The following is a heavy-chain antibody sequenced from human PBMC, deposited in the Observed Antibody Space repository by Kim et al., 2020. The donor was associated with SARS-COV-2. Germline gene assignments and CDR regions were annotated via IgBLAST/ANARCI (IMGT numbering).Heavy chain of an antibody. CDR2: IYSGGSST. J-gene: IGHJ6*02. CDR1: GFTFSSYA. CDR3: AKDIVVVPAAMILPGGMDV. V-gene: IGHV3-23*03. Sequence: GGSLRLSCAASGFTFSSYAMSWVRQAPGKGLEWVSVIYSGGSSTYYADSVKGRFTISRDNSKNTLYLQMNSLRAEDTAVYYCAKDIVVVPAAMILPGGMDVCGQGTTVTVSS. D-gene: IGHD2-2*01.